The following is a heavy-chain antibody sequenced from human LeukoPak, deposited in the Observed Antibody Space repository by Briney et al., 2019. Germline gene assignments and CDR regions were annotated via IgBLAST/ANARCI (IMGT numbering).Heavy chain of an antibody. V-gene: IGHV1-69*05. J-gene: IGHJ4*02. CDR3: ARGSGYCSGGSCYSPPFDY. CDR2: IIPIFGTA. CDR1: GGTFSSYA. Sequence: SVKVSCKASGGTFSSYAISWVRQAPGQGLEWMGGIIPIFGTANYAQKFQGRVTITTDESTSTVYMELSSLRSEDTAVYYCARGSGYCSGGSCYSPPFDYWGQGTLVTVSS. D-gene: IGHD2-15*01.